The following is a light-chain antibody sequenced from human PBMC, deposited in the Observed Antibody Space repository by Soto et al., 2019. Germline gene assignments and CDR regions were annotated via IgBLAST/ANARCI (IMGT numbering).Light chain of an antibody. V-gene: IGKV3-15*01. CDR2: GAS. CDR1: QSVGSN. CDR3: QQYTNWPYT. J-gene: IGKJ2*01. Sequence: EIVMTQSPATLSVSPGERASLSCRASQSVGSNLAWYQQTAGQAPRLLIYGASTRATGTPARFSGSGSGTEFTLTISSLQSEDFAVYSCQQYTNWPYTFGQGTELEIK.